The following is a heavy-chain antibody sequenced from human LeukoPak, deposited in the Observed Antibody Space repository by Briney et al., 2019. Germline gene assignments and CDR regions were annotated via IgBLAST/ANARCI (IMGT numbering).Heavy chain of an antibody. CDR1: GFTFSTYA. Sequence: GGSLRLSCAASGFTFSTYAMGWVRQAPGKGLEWVSAISAGGGSTYYPDSVRGRFTISRDNSKNTLYLQMTSLKAEDTAVYYCARGRSGATDFDYWGQGTLVTVSS. CDR3: ARGRSGATDFDY. V-gene: IGHV3-23*01. J-gene: IGHJ4*02. D-gene: IGHD1-26*01. CDR2: ISAGGGST.